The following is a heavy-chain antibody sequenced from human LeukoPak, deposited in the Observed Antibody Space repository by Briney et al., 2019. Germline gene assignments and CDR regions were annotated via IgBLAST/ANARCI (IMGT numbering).Heavy chain of an antibody. CDR1: GYTFTSYG. D-gene: IGHD2-2*02. CDR2: ISAYNGNT. CDR3: ARDGIEYCSSTSCYKKTD. J-gene: IGHJ4*02. V-gene: IGHV1-18*01. Sequence: ASVKVFCKASGYTFTSYGISWVRQAPGQGLEWMGWISAYNGNTNYAQKLQGRVTMTTDTSTSTAYMELRSLRSDDTAVYYCARDGIEYCSSTSCYKKTDWGQGTLVTVSS.